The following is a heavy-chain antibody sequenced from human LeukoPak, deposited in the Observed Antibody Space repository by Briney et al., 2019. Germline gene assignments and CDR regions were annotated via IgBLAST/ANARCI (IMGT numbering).Heavy chain of an antibody. Sequence: SETLSLTCTVSGYSISSGYYWGWIRQPPGKGLEWIGSIYHSGSTYYNPSLKSRVTISVDTSKNQFSLKLSSVTAADTAVYYCARDSITMIVVVSPLANDAFDIWGQGTMVTVSS. V-gene: IGHV4-38-2*02. CDR1: GYSISSGYY. CDR3: ARDSITMIVVVSPLANDAFDI. D-gene: IGHD3-22*01. CDR2: IYHSGST. J-gene: IGHJ3*02.